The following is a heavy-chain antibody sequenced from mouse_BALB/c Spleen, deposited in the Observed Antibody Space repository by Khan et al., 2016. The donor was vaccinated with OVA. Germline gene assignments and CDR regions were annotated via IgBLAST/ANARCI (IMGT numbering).Heavy chain of an antibody. J-gene: IGHJ3*01. CDR1: GYAFSSYW. CDR3: ARGYYFTY. V-gene: IGHV1-80*01. D-gene: IGHD1-1*01. CDR2: IYPGDGDT. Sequence: QVQLQQSGAELVRPGSSVKISCKASGYAFSSYWMNWVMQRPGQGLEWIGQIYPGDGDTNYNGKFKGKATLTADKSSSTAYMQLSSLTSEDSAVYFCARGYYFTYWGQGTLVTVSA.